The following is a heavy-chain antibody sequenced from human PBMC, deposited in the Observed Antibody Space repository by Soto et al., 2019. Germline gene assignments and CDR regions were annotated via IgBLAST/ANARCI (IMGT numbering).Heavy chain of an antibody. V-gene: IGHV3-30*03. CDR1: GFTFSRYG. J-gene: IGHJ5*01. CDR3: ATSLPLSRFGYWSDYLAS. Sequence: GGSLRLSCTASGFTFSRYGMHWVRQAPGKGLEWVAVMSYDGSNKWYGDSVKGRFNVSRDDSKNTLFLQMNSLRAEDTAVYYCATSLPLSRFGYWSDYLASWSQGTLVTVS. CDR2: MSYDGSNK. D-gene: IGHD3-3*01.